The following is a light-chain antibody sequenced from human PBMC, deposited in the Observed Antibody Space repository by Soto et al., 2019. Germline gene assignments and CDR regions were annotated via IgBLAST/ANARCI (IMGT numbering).Light chain of an antibody. J-gene: IGKJ5*01. CDR2: GAS. CDR1: HSVSSSY. CDR3: QQYGSSPPIT. V-gene: IGKV3-20*01. Sequence: EMVLTQSPGTLSLSPGERATLSCRASHSVSSSYLAWYQQKPGQAPRLLIYGASNRATGIPDRFSGSGSGTDFTLTISRLEPEDFAVYYCQQYGSSPPITFGQGTRLEIK.